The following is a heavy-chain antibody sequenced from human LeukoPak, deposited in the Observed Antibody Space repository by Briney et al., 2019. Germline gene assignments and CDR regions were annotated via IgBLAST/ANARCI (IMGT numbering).Heavy chain of an antibody. Sequence: GGSLRLSCAVSGFTFSDYYMSWIRQAPGKGLEWVSYISSGGSTISHADSVKGRFTISRDNAKNSLYLQMNSLRAEDTAVYYCARASPSWFDPWGQGTLVTVSS. CDR1: GFTFSDYY. CDR2: ISSGGSTI. CDR3: ARASPSWFDP. V-gene: IGHV3-11*01. J-gene: IGHJ5*02.